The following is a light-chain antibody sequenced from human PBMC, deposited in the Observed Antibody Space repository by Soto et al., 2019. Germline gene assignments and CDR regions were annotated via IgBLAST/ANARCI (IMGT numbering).Light chain of an antibody. V-gene: IGKV4-1*01. CDR1: QSVLYSSDNKDY. CDR3: LQYYSSPRT. CDR2: WAS. J-gene: IGKJ1*01. Sequence: DIMMTQSPDSLAVSLGERATINCKSSQSVLYSSDNKDYLAWYQQKPGQPPKLLIYWASTRESGVPDRFSGSGSGTDFTLTISSLQAEDVAVYYCLQYYSSPRTFGQGTRVEI.